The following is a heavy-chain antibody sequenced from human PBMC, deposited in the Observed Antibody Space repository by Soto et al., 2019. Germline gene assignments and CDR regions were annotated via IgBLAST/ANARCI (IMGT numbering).Heavy chain of an antibody. CDR2: ISPYNYNT. CDR3: ARDAFSSSAPLDM. CDR1: GDTFTSSG. J-gene: IGHJ4*02. D-gene: IGHD6-6*01. V-gene: IGHV1-18*01. Sequence: ASVKVSCKASGDTFTSSGISWVRQAPGQGLEWVGWISPYNYNTKYAEKFQDRVLMTTDTSTSTVYMDLRSLRSDDTAMYYCARDAFSSSAPLDMWGQGTLVTVSS.